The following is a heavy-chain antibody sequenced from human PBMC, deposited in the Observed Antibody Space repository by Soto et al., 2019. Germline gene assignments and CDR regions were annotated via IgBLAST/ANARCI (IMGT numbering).Heavy chain of an antibody. CDR2: IYHSGST. CDR3: ARGDCSGGSCYGGHYYYYGMDV. Sequence: QVQLQESGPGLVKPSGTLSLTCAVSGGSISSSNWWSWVRQPPGKGLEWIGEIYHSGSTNYNPSLKSGVTISVDKSKNQFSLKLSSVTAADTAVYYCARGDCSGGSCYGGHYYYYGMDVWGQGTTVTVSS. V-gene: IGHV4-4*02. J-gene: IGHJ6*02. CDR1: GGSISSSNW. D-gene: IGHD2-15*01.